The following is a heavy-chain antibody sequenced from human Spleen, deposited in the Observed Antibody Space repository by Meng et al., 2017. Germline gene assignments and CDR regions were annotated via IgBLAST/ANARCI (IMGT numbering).Heavy chain of an antibody. Sequence: GESLKISCAASGFTFTAYEMNWVRQTPGKGLEWLSYISSSGYTIHYADSVKGRFTVSRDNAKNSLYLQMNSLRAEDTAIYYCATCGSGSAALCFYYGMDVWGHGTTVTVSS. CDR3: ATCGSGSAALCFYYGMDV. D-gene: IGHD3-10*01. CDR1: GFTFTAYE. J-gene: IGHJ6*02. V-gene: IGHV3-48*03. CDR2: ISSSGYTI.